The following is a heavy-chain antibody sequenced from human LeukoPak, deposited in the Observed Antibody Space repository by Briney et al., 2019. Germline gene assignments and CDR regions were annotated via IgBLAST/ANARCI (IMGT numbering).Heavy chain of an antibody. CDR2: INHLGST. D-gene: IGHD3-9*01. V-gene: IGHV4-34*01. Sequence: ASETLSLTCGVYGGSFSGYYYNWIRQSPGKGLEWIAEINHLGSTNYNPSLKSRVAISIDTSKSQFSLRLYSVTAADTAVYYCARGGYNIDWMKDATDYWGQGTLVTLSS. CDR1: GGSFSGYY. CDR3: ARGGYNIDWMKDATDY. J-gene: IGHJ4*02.